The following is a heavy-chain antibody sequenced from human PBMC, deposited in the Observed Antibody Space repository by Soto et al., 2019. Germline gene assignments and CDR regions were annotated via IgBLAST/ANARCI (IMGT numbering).Heavy chain of an antibody. Sequence: EVQLLESGGNLVQPGGSLRLSCAGSGFPFSTYAVSWVRQTPGKGLEWVSAISPTGDSTYYAASVRGRSTISRDNSKNTVFLQMSGLRAEDTAIYYCAKAKRGILPTTTGGLDYWGQGTVLSVSS. CDR1: GFPFSTYA. J-gene: IGHJ4*02. CDR2: ISPTGDST. V-gene: IGHV3-23*01. CDR3: AKAKRGILPTTTGGLDY. D-gene: IGHD4-4*01.